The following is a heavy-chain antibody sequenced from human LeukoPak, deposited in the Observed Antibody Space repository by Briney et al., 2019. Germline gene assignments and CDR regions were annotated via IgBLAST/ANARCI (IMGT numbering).Heavy chain of an antibody. V-gene: IGHV1-2*02. CDR3: ARSITMIVVVPSI. CDR2: INPNSGGT. D-gene: IGHD3-22*01. J-gene: IGHJ3*02. CDR1: GYTFTGYY. Sequence: GASVRVSCKASGYTFTGYYMHWVRQAPGQGLEWMGWINPNSGGTNYAQKFQGRVTMTRDTSISTAYMELSRLRSDDTAVYYCARSITMIVVVPSIWGQGTMVTVSS.